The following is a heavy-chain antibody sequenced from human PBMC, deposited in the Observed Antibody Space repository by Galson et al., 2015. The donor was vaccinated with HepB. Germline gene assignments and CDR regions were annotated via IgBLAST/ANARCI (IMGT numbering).Heavy chain of an antibody. V-gene: IGHV3-30*07. CDR1: GFTFSRHA. Sequence: SLRLSCAVSGFTFSRHAFHWVRQAPGRGLEWVALISSDYTSKFYADSVMGRLTITRDNSKDTVYLQMNRLRDEDTAAYYCARDCDGSGSFYNMLGYWGQGTMVTVSS. J-gene: IGHJ4*02. CDR2: ISSDYTSK. D-gene: IGHD3-10*01. CDR3: ARDCDGSGSFYNMLGY.